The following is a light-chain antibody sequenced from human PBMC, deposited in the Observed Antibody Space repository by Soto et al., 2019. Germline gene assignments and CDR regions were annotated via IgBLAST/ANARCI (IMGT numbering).Light chain of an antibody. CDR3: QRYGSSPLYT. CDR2: GTS. CDR1: QSVNSNY. J-gene: IGKJ2*01. V-gene: IGKV3-20*01. Sequence: EIVLTQSPGTLSLSPGERATFSCRASQSVNSNYLAWYQQRPGLAPRLLIYGTSNRATGIPDRFSGSGSGTHFTLTISRLEPEDFAVYYCQRYGSSPLYTFGQGTKLEIK.